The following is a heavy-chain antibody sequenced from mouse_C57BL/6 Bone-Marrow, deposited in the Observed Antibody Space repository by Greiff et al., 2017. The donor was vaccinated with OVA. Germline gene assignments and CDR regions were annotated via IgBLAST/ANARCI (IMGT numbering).Heavy chain of an antibody. CDR3: GPPDHP. J-gene: IGHJ2*01. V-gene: IGHV14-3*01. Sequence: VQLQQSVAELVRPGASVKLSCTASGFNFKNTYMHWVKQRPEQGLEWIGRIDPANGNTKYAPKFQGKATITADTSSNTAYLQLSSLTSEDTAIYYCGPPDHPRGKGTTLTVSS. CDR2: IDPANGNT. CDR1: GFNFKNTY.